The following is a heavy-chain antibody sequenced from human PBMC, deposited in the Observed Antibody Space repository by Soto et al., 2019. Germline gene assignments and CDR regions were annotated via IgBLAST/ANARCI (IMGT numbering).Heavy chain of an antibody. CDR3: AKDRIAAERPHLNWFDP. D-gene: IGHD6-13*01. V-gene: IGHV3-23*01. Sequence: PGGSLRLSCAASGFTFSSYAMSWVRQAPGKGLEWVSAISGSGGSTYYADSVKGRFTISRDNSKNTLYLQMNSLGAEDTAVYYCAKDRIAAERPHLNWFDPWGQGTLVTVSS. CDR1: GFTFSSYA. CDR2: ISGSGGST. J-gene: IGHJ5*02.